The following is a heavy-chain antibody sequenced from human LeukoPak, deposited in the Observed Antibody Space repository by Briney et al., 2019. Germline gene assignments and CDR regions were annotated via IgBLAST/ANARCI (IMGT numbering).Heavy chain of an antibody. CDR1: GLTFTSYA. D-gene: IGHD3-16*02. CDR3: AESTHQALDYYDYVWESYRNSYYGMDV. CDR2: ISRSGRNT. Sequence: GGSLSLSCAVSGLTFTSYAMSCVRHPPGKGREWVSSISRSGRNTFYADSVKGRFTISRDNSKTTLCLQMSSLRAEDTDVYYFAESTHQALDYYDYVWESYRNSYYGMDVWGQGTTVTVSS. V-gene: IGHV3-23*01. J-gene: IGHJ6*02.